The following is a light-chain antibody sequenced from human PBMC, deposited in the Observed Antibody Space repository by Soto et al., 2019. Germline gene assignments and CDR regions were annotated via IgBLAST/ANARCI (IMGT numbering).Light chain of an antibody. J-gene: IGLJ2*01. CDR1: SGHSSYI. CDR2: LEGSGSF. Sequence: QLVLTQSSSASASLGSSVKLTCTLSSGHSSYIIAWHQQQPGKAPRYLMNLEGSGSFNKGSGVPDRFSGSSSGADRYLTISNLQFEDEADYYCETWDINTPVVFGGGTKLTVL. CDR3: ETWDINTPVV. V-gene: IGLV4-60*02.